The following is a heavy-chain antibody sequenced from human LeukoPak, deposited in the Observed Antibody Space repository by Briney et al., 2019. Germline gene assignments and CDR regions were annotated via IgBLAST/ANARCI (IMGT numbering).Heavy chain of an antibody. D-gene: IGHD3-9*01. Sequence: AAVKVSCKASGYTFTGYYMHWVRQAPGQGLEWMGWINPNSGGTNYAQKFQGRVTMTRDTSISTAYMELSRLRSDDTAVYYCARGDYDILTGYPKWFDPWGQGTLVTVSS. V-gene: IGHV1-2*02. CDR1: GYTFTGYY. CDR2: INPNSGGT. J-gene: IGHJ5*02. CDR3: ARGDYDILTGYPKWFDP.